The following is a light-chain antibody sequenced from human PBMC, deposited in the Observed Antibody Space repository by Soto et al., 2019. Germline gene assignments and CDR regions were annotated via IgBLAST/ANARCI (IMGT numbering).Light chain of an antibody. CDR3: QKRSNWPPYT. Sequence: EIVLTQSPATLSLSPGERATLSCRASQSVSSYLAWYQQKSGQAPRLLIYDASNRATGIPARFSGSGSGTDFTLTTSSLEPEDFAVYNCQKRSNWPPYTFGQGTKLEIK. CDR2: DAS. J-gene: IGKJ2*01. V-gene: IGKV3-11*01. CDR1: QSVSSY.